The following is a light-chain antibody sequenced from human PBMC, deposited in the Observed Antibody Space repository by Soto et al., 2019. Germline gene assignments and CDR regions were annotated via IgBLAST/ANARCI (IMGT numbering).Light chain of an antibody. V-gene: IGLV2-14*01. J-gene: IGLJ1*01. Sequence: QSALTQPASVSGSPGQSITISCTGTSSDVGAYNYVSWYQQHPGKAPKLMIYDVSYQPSGVSNRFSGSKSGNTASLTISGLQAEDEADYYCSSYTSSSTLFVFGTGTKLTVL. CDR3: SSYTSSSTLFV. CDR2: DVS. CDR1: SSDVGAYNY.